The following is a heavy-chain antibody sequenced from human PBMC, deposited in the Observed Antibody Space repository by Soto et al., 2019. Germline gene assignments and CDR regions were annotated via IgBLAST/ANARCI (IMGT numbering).Heavy chain of an antibody. J-gene: IGHJ4*02. V-gene: IGHV2-5*02. Sequence: QITLKESGPTLVKPTQTLTLTCTSSGFSLSTSGVGVGWIRQPPGKALEWLALIYWDDDKRYSPSLKSRLTITKDTSKKQVVLTMTNMDPVDTGTYYCAHRRSFDCFDYWGQGTLVTVSS. CDR3: AHRRSFDCFDY. CDR2: IYWDDDK. D-gene: IGHD3-9*01. CDR1: GFSLSTSGVG.